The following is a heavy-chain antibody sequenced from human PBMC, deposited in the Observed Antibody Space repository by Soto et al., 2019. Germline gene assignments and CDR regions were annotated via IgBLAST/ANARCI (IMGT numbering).Heavy chain of an antibody. V-gene: IGHV3-21*01. CDR1: GFTFSSYS. J-gene: IGHJ4*02. CDR2: ISSSSSYI. CDR3: ARAHTLYCSGGSCYFDY. D-gene: IGHD2-15*01. Sequence: GSLRLSCAASGFTFSSYSMNWVRQAPGKGLEWVSSISSSSSYIYYADSVKGRFTISRDNAKNSLYLQMNSLRAEDTAVYYCARAHTLYCSGGSCYFDYWGQGTLVTVSS.